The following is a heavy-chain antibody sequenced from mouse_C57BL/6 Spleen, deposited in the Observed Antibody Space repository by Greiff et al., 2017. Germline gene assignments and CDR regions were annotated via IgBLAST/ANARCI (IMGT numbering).Heavy chain of an antibody. D-gene: IGHD3-2*02. CDR3: ARQLRLRLYAMDY. Sequence: QVQLQQPGTELVKPGASVKLSCKASGYTFTSYWMHWVKQRPGQGLEWIGNINPSNGGTNYNEKFKSKATLTVDKSSSTAYMQLSSLTSEDSAVYYGARQLRLRLYAMDYWGQGTSVTVSS. J-gene: IGHJ4*01. CDR1: GYTFTSYW. CDR2: INPSNGGT. V-gene: IGHV1-53*01.